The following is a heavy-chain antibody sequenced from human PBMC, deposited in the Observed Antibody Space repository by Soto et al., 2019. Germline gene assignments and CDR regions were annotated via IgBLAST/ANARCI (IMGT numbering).Heavy chain of an antibody. CDR2: ISGSGGST. D-gene: IGHD4-17*01. CDR1: GFTFSSYA. CDR3: ARPTVTTDSYYYYGMDV. Sequence: EVQLLESGGGLVQPGGSLRLSCAASGFTFSSYAMSWVRQAPGKGLEWVSAISGSGGSTYYADSVKGRFTISRDNSKNTRYLQMNSLRAEDTAVYYCARPTVTTDSYYYYGMDVWGQGTSVTVSS. J-gene: IGHJ6*02. V-gene: IGHV3-23*01.